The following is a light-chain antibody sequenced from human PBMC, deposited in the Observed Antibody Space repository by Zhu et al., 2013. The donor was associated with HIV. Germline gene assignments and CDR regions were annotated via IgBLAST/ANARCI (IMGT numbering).Light chain of an antibody. CDR3: LQSNSYLAT. CDR1: QGISSG. Sequence: DIQMTQSPSSLSASVGDRVSITCRASQGISSGLAWYQQKPGKAPKSLIYAASSLQSGSHQDSAAVDLGQISLSQSAACSLKILLTYYCLQSNSYLATFGQGTRLE. V-gene: IGKV1D-16*01. J-gene: IGKJ2*01. CDR2: AAS.